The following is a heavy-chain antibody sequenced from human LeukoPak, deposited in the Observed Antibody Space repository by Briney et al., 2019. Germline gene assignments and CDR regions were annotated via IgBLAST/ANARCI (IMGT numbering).Heavy chain of an antibody. Sequence: SETLSLTCTVSGGSISSSSYYWGWIRQPPGKGLEWIGSIYYSGSTYYNPSLKSRVTISVDTSKNQFSLKLSSVTAADTAVYYCARQGRPTVTTLYFDYWGQGTLVTVSS. D-gene: IGHD4-11*01. CDR1: GGSISSSSYY. CDR3: ARQGRPTVTTLYFDY. J-gene: IGHJ4*02. CDR2: IYYSGST. V-gene: IGHV4-39*01.